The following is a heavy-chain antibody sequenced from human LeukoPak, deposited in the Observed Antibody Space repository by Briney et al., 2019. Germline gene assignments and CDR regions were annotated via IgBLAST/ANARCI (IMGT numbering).Heavy chain of an antibody. Sequence: SQTLSLTCAVSGGSISSDGYSWSWIRQPPGKGLEWIGYIYHSGSTYYNPSLKSRVTISVDRSKNQFSLKLSSVTAADTAVYYCARAGGFNYYDSSGIYWGQGTLVTVSS. CDR3: ARAGGFNYYDSSGIY. V-gene: IGHV4-30-2*01. CDR2: IYHSGST. J-gene: IGHJ4*02. CDR1: GGSISSDGYS. D-gene: IGHD3-22*01.